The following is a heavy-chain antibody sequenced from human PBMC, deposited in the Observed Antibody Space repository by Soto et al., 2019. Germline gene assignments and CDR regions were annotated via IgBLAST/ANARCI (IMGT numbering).Heavy chain of an antibody. D-gene: IGHD2-21*02. Sequence: QVQLQDSGPGLVKPSETLSLTCTVPSGSIRTFYWTWMRQFPGKRLEWIAHIHNSGNTNSNPSLISRVIMSMDTSKNQISLRLTSVTVADTAMYYCARLQYTVVTPIDMWGQGTMVTVSS. CDR1: SGSIRTFY. CDR3: ARLQYTVVTPIDM. J-gene: IGHJ3*02. CDR2: IHNSGNT. V-gene: IGHV4-59*01.